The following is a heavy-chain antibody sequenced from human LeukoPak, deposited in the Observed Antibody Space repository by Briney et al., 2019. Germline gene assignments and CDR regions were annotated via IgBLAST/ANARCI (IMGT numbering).Heavy chain of an antibody. J-gene: IGHJ4*02. V-gene: IGHV3-48*01. CDR1: GFTFSSSS. CDR2: ISSSSANI. Sequence: GGSLRLSCAASGFTFSSSSMNWVRQAPGKGLEWVSYISSSSANIYYADSVKGRFTISRDNAKNSLFLQMNSLRAEDTAVYYCARGRSAYYFDYLGQGTLVTVSS. CDR3: ARGRSAYYFDY.